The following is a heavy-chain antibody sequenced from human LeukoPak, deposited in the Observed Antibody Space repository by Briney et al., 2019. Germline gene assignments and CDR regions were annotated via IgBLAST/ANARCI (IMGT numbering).Heavy chain of an antibody. Sequence: SETLSLTCAVYGGSFSSYYWSWIRQPPGKGLEWIGEINHSGSTNYNPSLKSRVTISVDTSKNQFSLRLSSVTAADTAVYYCARGGFYCGGDCYVDYWGQGTLVTVSS. J-gene: IGHJ4*02. CDR3: ARGGFYCGGDCYVDY. D-gene: IGHD2-21*02. V-gene: IGHV4-34*01. CDR2: INHSGST. CDR1: GGSFSSYY.